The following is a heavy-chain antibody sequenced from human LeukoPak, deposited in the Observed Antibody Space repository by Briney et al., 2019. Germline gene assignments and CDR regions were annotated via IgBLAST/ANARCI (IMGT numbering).Heavy chain of an antibody. D-gene: IGHD6-13*01. V-gene: IGHV4-34*01. CDR2: INHSGST. Sequence: PSETLSLTCAVYGGSFSGYYWSWIRQPLGKGLEWIGEINHSGSTNYNPSLKSRVTISVDTSKNQFSLKLSSVTAADTAVYYCARGDQQLVRAFDIWGQGTMVTVSS. CDR1: GGSFSGYY. CDR3: ARGDQQLVRAFDI. J-gene: IGHJ3*02.